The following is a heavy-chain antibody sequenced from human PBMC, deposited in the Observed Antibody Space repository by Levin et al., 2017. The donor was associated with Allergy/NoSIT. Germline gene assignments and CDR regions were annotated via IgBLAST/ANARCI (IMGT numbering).Heavy chain of an antibody. J-gene: IGHJ3*02. Sequence: LSLTCAASGFTFSSYSMNWVRQAPGKGLEWVAYISSSNSTIYYADSVKGRLTISRDTARNSLDLQMNNLRTEDTAVYYCAKGRSGGRGGFDMWGQGTMLTVSS. CDR3: AKGRSGGRGGFDM. D-gene: IGHD4-23*01. V-gene: IGHV3-48*01. CDR2: ISSSNSTI. CDR1: GFTFSSYS.